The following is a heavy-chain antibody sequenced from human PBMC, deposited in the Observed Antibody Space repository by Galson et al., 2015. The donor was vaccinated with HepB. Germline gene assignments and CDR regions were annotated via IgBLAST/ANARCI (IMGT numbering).Heavy chain of an antibody. CDR3: AAGPPLTIFGVVPQFDY. CDR1: GFTFSDYY. Sequence: SLRLSCAASGFTFSDYYMSWIRQAPGKGLEWVSYISSSGSTIYYADSVKGRFTISRDNAKNSLYLQMNSLRAEDTAVYYCAAGPPLTIFGVVPQFDYWGQGTLVTVSS. D-gene: IGHD3-3*01. J-gene: IGHJ4*02. CDR2: ISSSGSTI. V-gene: IGHV3-11*01.